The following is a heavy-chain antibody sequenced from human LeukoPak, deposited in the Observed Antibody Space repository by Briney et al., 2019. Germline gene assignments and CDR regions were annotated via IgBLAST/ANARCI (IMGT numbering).Heavy chain of an antibody. V-gene: IGHV3-53*01. CDR3: ARGYDYGRFDY. Sequence: GGSLRLSCAASGFTVSKNYMSWVRQAPGKGLEWVSVIYSGGNTYYTDSVKGRFIIFRENSKNTVYLQMNSLRAGDTALYYCARGYDYGRFDYWGQGTLVTVSS. D-gene: IGHD4/OR15-4a*01. CDR2: IYSGGNT. J-gene: IGHJ4*02. CDR1: GFTVSKNY.